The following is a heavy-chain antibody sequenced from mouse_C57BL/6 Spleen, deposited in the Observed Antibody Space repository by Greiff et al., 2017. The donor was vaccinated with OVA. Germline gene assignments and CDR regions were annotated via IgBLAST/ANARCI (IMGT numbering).Heavy chain of an antibody. J-gene: IGHJ4*01. V-gene: IGHV5-6*01. CDR2: ISSGGSYT. D-gene: IGHD4-1*01. Sequence: EVMLVESGGDLVKPGGSLKLSCAASGFTFSSYGMSWVRQTPDTRLEWVATISSGGSYTYYPDSVQGRFTISRDNAKNTLYLQMSSLKSEDTAMYYCARHRTGTYAMDYWGQGTSVTVSS. CDR1: GFTFSSYG. CDR3: ARHRTGTYAMDY.